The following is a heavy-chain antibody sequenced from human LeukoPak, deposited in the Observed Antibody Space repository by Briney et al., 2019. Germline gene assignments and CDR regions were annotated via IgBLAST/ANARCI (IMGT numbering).Heavy chain of an antibody. V-gene: IGHV4-39*07. D-gene: IGHD2-8*01. Sequence: SETLSLTCTVSGGSISSSSYYWGWIRQPPGTGLEWIGSIYYSGSTYYNPSLKSRVTISVDTSKNQFSLKLSSVTAADTAVYYCARTPRLYGGYYYYYYMDVWGKGTTVTISS. CDR3: ARTPRLYGGYYYYYYMDV. J-gene: IGHJ6*03. CDR2: IYYSGST. CDR1: GGSISSSSYY.